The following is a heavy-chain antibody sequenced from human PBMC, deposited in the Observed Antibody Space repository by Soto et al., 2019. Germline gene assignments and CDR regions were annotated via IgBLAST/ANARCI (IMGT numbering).Heavy chain of an antibody. J-gene: IGHJ6*02. D-gene: IGHD5-18*01. CDR1: GGSISSSNYY. Sequence: SETLSLTCTVSGGSISSSNYYWGWIRQPPGKGLEWIGSIYYSGNTYYNPSLKSRVTISKDTSKNQVVLTMTNMDPLDTATYYCARMTKRGYSYGYYYYYGMDVWGQGTTVTV. CDR2: IYYSGNT. V-gene: IGHV4-39*06. CDR3: ARMTKRGYSYGYYYYYGMDV.